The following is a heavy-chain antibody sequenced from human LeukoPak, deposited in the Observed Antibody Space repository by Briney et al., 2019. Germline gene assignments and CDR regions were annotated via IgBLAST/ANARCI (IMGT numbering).Heavy chain of an antibody. CDR1: GFTFSSYA. Sequence: PGRSLRLSCAASGFTFSSYAMHWVRQAPGKGLEWVAVISYDGSNKYYADSVKGRFTISRDNSKNTLYLQMNSLRAEDTAVYYCAKKSRLNYYDSSGYYTHFDYWGQGTLVTVSS. D-gene: IGHD3-22*01. V-gene: IGHV3-30-3*02. J-gene: IGHJ4*02. CDR2: ISYDGSNK. CDR3: AKKSRLNYYDSSGYYTHFDY.